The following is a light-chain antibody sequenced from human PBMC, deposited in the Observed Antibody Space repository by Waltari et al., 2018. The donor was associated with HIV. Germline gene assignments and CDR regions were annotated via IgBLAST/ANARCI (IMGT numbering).Light chain of an antibody. CDR2: AAS. CDR3: QKYNSAPLT. Sequence: DIQMTQSPSSLSASVGDRVTITCRASQGIINYLAWYQQKPGQVPRLLIYAASSLQPGVPSRFSGSGSGTDFTLTISGLQPEDVATYYCQKYNSAPLTFGGGTKVEIK. CDR1: QGIINY. J-gene: IGKJ4*01. V-gene: IGKV1-27*01.